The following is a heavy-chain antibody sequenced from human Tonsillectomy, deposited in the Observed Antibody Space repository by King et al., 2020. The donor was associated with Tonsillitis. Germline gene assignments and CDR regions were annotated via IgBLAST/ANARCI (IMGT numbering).Heavy chain of an antibody. CDR3: VAGLGRTNGDS. Sequence: VQLVESGGGLVKPGGSLRLSCAASGFTFYDAWMTWARQGPGKGLEWVGRIKRETEGGTTDYAAPVKGRFTISRDDSKNMLYLEMNSLESEDTGVYYCVAGLGRTNGDSWGQGTLVTVSS. CDR1: GFTFYDAW. D-gene: IGHD1-14*01. CDR2: IKRETEGGTT. V-gene: IGHV3-15*01. J-gene: IGHJ4*02.